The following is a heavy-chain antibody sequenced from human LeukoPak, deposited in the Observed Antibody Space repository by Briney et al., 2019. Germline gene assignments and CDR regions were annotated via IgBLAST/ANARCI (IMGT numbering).Heavy chain of an antibody. J-gene: IGHJ4*02. CDR2: ISSSGDTM. CDR3: ARELGIAAAFDY. Sequence: GGSLRLSCAASGFTFSDFQMSWIRQAPGKGLECISYISSSGDTMYYADSVKGRFTISRDNAKNSLYLQLNSLRAEDTAVYYCARELGIAAAFDYWGQGTLVTVSS. V-gene: IGHV3-11*01. CDR1: GFTFSDFQ. D-gene: IGHD6-13*01.